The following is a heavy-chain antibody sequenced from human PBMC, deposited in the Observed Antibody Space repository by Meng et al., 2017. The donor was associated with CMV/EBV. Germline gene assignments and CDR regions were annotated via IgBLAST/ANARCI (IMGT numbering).Heavy chain of an antibody. Sequence: QWQLQWVGPGVVKPSETLSPTRTVAVGSIRSTDWSWLRQPAGKGLELIGRIYTSGSTNYNPSLKSRVTMSVDTSKNQFSLKLSSVTAADTAVYYCARGPEVDYGDYVGLDYWGQGTLVTVSS. CDR2: IYTSGST. CDR3: ARGPEVDYGDYVGLDY. D-gene: IGHD4-17*01. V-gene: IGHV4-4*07. CDR1: VGSIRSTD. J-gene: IGHJ4*02.